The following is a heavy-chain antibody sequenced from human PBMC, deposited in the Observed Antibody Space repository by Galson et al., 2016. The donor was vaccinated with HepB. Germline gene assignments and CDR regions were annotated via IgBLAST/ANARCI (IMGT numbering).Heavy chain of an antibody. J-gene: IGHJ4*02. CDR2: ISAYNGNT. V-gene: IGHV1-18*01. CDR3: ATGASSWYY. D-gene: IGHD6-13*01. Sequence: SVKVSCKASGFNFNNYYGISWVRQAPGQGLEWMGWISAYNGNTNFAQKLQGRVTMTTDTSTSTAYMEMRSLRSDDTAVYYCATGASSWYYWGQGTQVTVAS. CDR1: GFNFNNYYG.